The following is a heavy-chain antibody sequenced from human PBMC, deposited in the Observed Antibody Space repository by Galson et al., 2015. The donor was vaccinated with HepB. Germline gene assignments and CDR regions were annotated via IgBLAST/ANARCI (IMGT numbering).Heavy chain of an antibody. D-gene: IGHD3-22*01. V-gene: IGHV3-15*01. J-gene: IGHJ4*02. CDR3: TTDGMDPSYYYDSSGLPDY. CDR2: IKSKTDGGTT. Sequence: SLRLSCAASGFTFSNAWMSWVRQAPGKGLEWVGRIKSKTDGGTTDYAAPVKGRFTISRDDSKNTLYLQMNSLKTEDTAVYYCTTDGMDPSYYYDSSGLPDYWGQGTLVTVSS. CDR1: GFTFSNAW.